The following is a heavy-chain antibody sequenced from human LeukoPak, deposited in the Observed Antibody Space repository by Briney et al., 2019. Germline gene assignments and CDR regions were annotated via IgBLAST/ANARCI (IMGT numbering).Heavy chain of an antibody. CDR2: INAGNGNT. CDR3: ARGSMVRGNWWFDP. D-gene: IGHD3-10*01. V-gene: IGHV1-3*01. J-gene: IGHJ5*02. Sequence: ASVKVSCKASGYTFTSYAMHWVRQAPGQRLEWMGWINAGNGNTKYSQKFQGRVTITRDTSASTAYMELSSLRSEDTAVYYCARGSMVRGNWWFDPWGQGTLVTVSS. CDR1: GYTFTSYA.